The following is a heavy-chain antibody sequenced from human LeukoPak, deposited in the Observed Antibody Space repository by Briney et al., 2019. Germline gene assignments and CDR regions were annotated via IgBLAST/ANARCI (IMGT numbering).Heavy chain of an antibody. CDR3: ARLIGVQNAFDI. CDR1: GGSISSGDYY. V-gene: IGHV4-30-4*08. Sequence: SETLSLTCTVSGGSISSGDYYWSWIRQPPGKGLEWIGYIYYSGSTYYNPSLKSRVTISVDTSKNQFSLKLSSVTAADAAVYYCARLIGVQNAFDIWGQGTMVTVSS. CDR2: IYYSGST. J-gene: IGHJ3*02. D-gene: IGHD3-3*01.